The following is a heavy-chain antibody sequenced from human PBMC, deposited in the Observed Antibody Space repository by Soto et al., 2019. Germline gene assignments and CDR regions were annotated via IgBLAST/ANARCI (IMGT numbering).Heavy chain of an antibody. CDR1: GFFFSGYW. V-gene: IGHV3-7*03. Sequence: PGGSLRLSCAGSGFFFSGYWMSWVRQAPRKGLEWVANVNPDGGERYYVDSVKGRFFVSRDNAKNSLYLQMNSLEAEDTAVYYCARGRGWLDPWAQGTLVTVSS. CDR2: VNPDGGER. J-gene: IGHJ5*02. CDR3: ARGRGWLDP.